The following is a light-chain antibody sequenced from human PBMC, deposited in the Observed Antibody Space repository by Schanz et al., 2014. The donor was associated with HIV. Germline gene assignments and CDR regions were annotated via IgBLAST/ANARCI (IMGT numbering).Light chain of an antibody. Sequence: FMLTQPHSVSESPGKTVTISCTRSSGSIGSYFVQWYQQRPGSAPSIVIYENNQRHSGVPDRFSGSIDSSSNSASLTISGLETEDEADYYCQSYDIAKPGVFGGGTKLTVL. V-gene: IGLV6-57*04. J-gene: IGLJ3*02. CDR2: ENN. CDR1: SGSIGSYF. CDR3: QSYDIAKPGV.